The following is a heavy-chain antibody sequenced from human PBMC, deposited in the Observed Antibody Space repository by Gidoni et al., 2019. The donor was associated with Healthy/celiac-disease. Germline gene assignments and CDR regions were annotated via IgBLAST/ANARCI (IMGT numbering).Heavy chain of an antibody. CDR3: ASGYVRYSGSQDAFDI. CDR1: GYTFSSSY. CDR2: INPSGGST. V-gene: IGHV1-46*04. D-gene: IGHD1-26*01. J-gene: IGHJ3*02. Sequence: QVQLVQSGAEVKKPGASVKVSCKATGYTFSSSYVQWVRQAPGQGLEWMGIINPSGGSTSYAQKLQGRVTMTRDTSTSTVYMELSSLRSEDTAVYYCASGYVRYSGSQDAFDIWGQGTMVTVSS.